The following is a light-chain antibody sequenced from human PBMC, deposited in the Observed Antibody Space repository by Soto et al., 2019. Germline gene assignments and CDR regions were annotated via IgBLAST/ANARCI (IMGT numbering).Light chain of an antibody. CDR2: GAS. CDR3: QQYNDWPIT. J-gene: IGKJ5*01. V-gene: IGKV3-15*01. Sequence: EIVMTQSPATLSVSPGERVTLSCRASQTILSNLAWYQQKPGQAPRLLIYGASTRATGIPARFSGSGSGTDFTLTISSLQSEDFAVYYCQQYNDWPITFGQGTRLEIK. CDR1: QTILSN.